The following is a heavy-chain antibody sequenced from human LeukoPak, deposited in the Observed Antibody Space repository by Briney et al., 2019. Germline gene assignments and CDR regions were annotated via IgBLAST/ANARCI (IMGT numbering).Heavy chain of an antibody. D-gene: IGHD3-22*01. CDR3: ARDYGVSYYYDSSGYYSDY. CDR1: GFTFSSYS. V-gene: IGHV3-21*01. J-gene: IGHJ4*02. CDR2: ISSSSSYI. Sequence: KSGGSLRLSCAVSGFTFSSYSMNWVRQAPGKGLEWVSSISSSSSYIHYADSVKGRFTISRDNAKNSLYLQMNSLRAEDTAVYYCARDYGVSYYYDSSGYYSDYWGQGTLVTVSS.